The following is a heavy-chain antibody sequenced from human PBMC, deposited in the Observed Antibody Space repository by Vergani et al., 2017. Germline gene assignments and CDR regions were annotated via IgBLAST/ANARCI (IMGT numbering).Heavy chain of an antibody. D-gene: IGHD6-13*01. CDR1: GGSISGSSYY. V-gene: IGHV4-39*01. Sequence: QLQLQESGPGLVKPSETLSLTCTVSGGSISGSSYYWGWIRQPPGKGLEWIGIIYYSGSTYYNPSLKSRVTISVDTSKNQFSLKLSSVTAADTAVYYCARHMKAVGIPIWFDPWGQGTLVTVSS. J-gene: IGHJ5*02. CDR3: ARHMKAVGIPIWFDP. CDR2: IYYSGST.